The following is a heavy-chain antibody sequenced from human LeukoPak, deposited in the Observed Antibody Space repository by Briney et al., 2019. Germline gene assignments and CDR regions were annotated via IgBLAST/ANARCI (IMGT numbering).Heavy chain of an antibody. CDR1: GFTFSSYG. V-gene: IGHV3-30*03. D-gene: IGHD1-26*01. CDR2: ISYDGSNK. CDR3: ARDVEYSGSYPRGDYFDY. J-gene: IGHJ4*02. Sequence: GGSLRLSCAASGFTFSSYGMHWVRQAPGKGLEWVAVISYDGSNKYYADSVKGRFTISRDNSKNTLYLQMNSLRAEDTAVYYCARDVEYSGSYPRGDYFDYWGQGTLVTVSS.